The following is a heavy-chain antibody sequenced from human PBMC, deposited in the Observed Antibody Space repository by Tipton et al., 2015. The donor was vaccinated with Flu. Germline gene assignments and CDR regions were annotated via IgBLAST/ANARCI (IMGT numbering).Heavy chain of an antibody. CDR1: GGSISGHY. V-gene: IGHV4-59*11. D-gene: IGHD4-11*01. J-gene: IGHJ5*02. Sequence: TLSLTCSVSGGSISGHYWNWIRQPPGKGLEWIGYIYFSGSTEYNPSLRSRVTISLDTSKKHFSLKLSSVTAADTAVYYCARYPESNYHWFGPWGQGALVTVSS. CDR2: IYFSGST. CDR3: ARYPESNYHWFGP.